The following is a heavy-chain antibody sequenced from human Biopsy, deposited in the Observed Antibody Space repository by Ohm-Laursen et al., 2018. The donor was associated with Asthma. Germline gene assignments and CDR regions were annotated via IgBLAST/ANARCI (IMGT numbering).Heavy chain of an antibody. J-gene: IGHJ4*02. Sequence: GTLSLTCDVYGGSFSYYWNWIRQPPGKGLEWMGSISYTGSAYHNPSLKSRVTISVDTSKNHFSLKLSSVTAADTAVYYCARHWDWGSFFDYWGQGTPVTVSS. CDR1: GGSFSYY. CDR3: ARHWDWGSFFDY. V-gene: IGHV4-39*01. CDR2: ISYTGSA. D-gene: IGHD7-27*01.